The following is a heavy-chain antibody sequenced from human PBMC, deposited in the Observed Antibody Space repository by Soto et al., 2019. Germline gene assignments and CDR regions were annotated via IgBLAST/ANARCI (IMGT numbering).Heavy chain of an antibody. CDR3: ARSLSPAARLAINRTPFDY. CDR2: IIPIFGTA. J-gene: IGHJ4*02. Sequence: ASVKVSCKASGGTFSSYAISWVRQAPGQGLEWMGGIIPIFGTANYAQKFQGRVTITADESTSTAYMELSSLRSEDTAVYYCARSLSPAARLAINRTPFDYWGQGTLVTVSS. CDR1: GGTFSSYA. D-gene: IGHD6-6*01. V-gene: IGHV1-69*13.